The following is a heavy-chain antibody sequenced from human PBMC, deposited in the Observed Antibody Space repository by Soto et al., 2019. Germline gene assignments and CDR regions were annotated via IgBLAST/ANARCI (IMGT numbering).Heavy chain of an antibody. Sequence: GGSLRLSCTASGFTFSNYAMSWVRQAPGKGLEWVSTFSSGGGGTYYADSVKGRFTISRDNSKNTLSLQMNSLRAEDTAVYYCTKANRYCSGANCFTFDYWGLGTLVTVAS. V-gene: IGHV3-23*01. J-gene: IGHJ4*02. CDR2: FSSGGGGT. CDR1: GFTFSNYA. CDR3: TKANRYCSGANCFTFDY. D-gene: IGHD2-15*01.